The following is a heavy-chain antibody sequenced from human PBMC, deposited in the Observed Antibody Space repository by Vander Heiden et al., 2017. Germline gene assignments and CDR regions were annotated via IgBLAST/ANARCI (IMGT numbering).Heavy chain of an antibody. J-gene: IGHJ4*02. V-gene: IGHV3-48*02. CDR2: ISTSGRSI. Sequence: DVQLVASGGGLVQPGGSLRLSSAASGFTFTTYAIDWFRQAPGKGLEWLSHISTSGRSIYYADSVKGRFTASRDNAHNSVSLQMDSLRDDDTAVYYCAREWFGEFNWGQGTLVTVSS. CDR1: GFTFTTYA. CDR3: AREWFGEFN. D-gene: IGHD3-10*01.